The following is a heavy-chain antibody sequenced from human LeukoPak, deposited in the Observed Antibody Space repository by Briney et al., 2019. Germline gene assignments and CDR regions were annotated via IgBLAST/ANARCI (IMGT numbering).Heavy chain of an antibody. D-gene: IGHD5-24*01. CDR1: GGSFSGYY. Sequence: SETLSLTCAVYGGSFSGYYWSWIRQPPGKGLEWIGYIYHSGSTYYNPSLKSRVTISVDRSKNQFSLKLSSVTAADTAVYYCARYWATTPTLVGYFDYWGQGTLVTVSS. CDR3: ARYWATTPTLVGYFDY. J-gene: IGHJ4*02. V-gene: IGHV4-30-2*01. CDR2: IYHSGST.